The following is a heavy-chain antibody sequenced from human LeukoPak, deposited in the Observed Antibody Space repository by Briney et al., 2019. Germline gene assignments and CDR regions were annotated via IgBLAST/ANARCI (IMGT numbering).Heavy chain of an antibody. CDR3: AKGVAYTRGITTYDY. J-gene: IGHJ4*02. Sequence: GGSLRLSCAASGFTFSSYAMSWVRQAPGKGLEWVSAISGSGGSTYYADSVKGRFTISRDNSKNTLYLQTNSLRAEDTAVYYCAKGVAYTRGITTYDYWGQGTLVTVSS. V-gene: IGHV3-23*01. D-gene: IGHD3-16*01. CDR1: GFTFSSYA. CDR2: ISGSGGST.